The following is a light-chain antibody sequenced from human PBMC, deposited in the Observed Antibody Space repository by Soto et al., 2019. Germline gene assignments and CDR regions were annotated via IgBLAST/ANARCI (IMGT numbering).Light chain of an antibody. CDR3: QQYGSSIT. J-gene: IGKJ5*01. V-gene: IGKV3-20*01. Sequence: EIVLTHSPSTLSLSPVERATLSCRASQSVSSNLAWYQQKPGQAPRLLIYGASSRATGIPDRFSGSGSGTDFTLTISRLEPEDFAVYYCQQYGSSITFGQGTRLEIK. CDR1: QSVSSN. CDR2: GAS.